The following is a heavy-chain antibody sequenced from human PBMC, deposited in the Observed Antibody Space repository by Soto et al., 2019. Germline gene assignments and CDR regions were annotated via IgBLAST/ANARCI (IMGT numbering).Heavy chain of an antibody. D-gene: IGHD3-22*01. V-gene: IGHV3-74*03. CDR3: ARVFSYETSVDRHFDY. J-gene: IGHJ4*02. Sequence: EVQLVESGGGLVQPGGSLRLSCAASGFTFSNYWMHWVRQAPGKGLVWVSRIDRDGSSTTYADSVKGRLTISRDNAKNTLYLQMNSLRDEDTAVYYCARVFSYETSVDRHFDYWGQGTLVTVSS. CDR1: GFTFSNYW. CDR2: IDRDGSST.